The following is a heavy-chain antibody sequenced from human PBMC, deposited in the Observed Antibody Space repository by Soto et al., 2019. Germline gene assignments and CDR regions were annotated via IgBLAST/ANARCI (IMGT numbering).Heavy chain of an antibody. CDR3: ASPNPHQSKRRSYYSYYGMDV. CDR2: VNPNSGGT. CDR1: GYTFTGYY. D-gene: IGHD1-26*01. Sequence: ASVKVSCKASGYTFTGYYMHWVRQAPGQGLEWMGWVNPNSGGTNYAQKFQGRVTMTRDTSISTAYMELSRLRSDDTAVNYCASPNPHQSKRRSYYSYYGMDVWGQGTTVTVSS. V-gene: IGHV1-2*02. J-gene: IGHJ6*02.